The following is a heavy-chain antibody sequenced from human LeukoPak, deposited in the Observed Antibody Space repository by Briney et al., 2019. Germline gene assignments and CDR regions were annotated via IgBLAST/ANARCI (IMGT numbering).Heavy chain of an antibody. V-gene: IGHV1-18*01. D-gene: IGHD6-13*01. CDR2: ISAYNGNT. CDR3: ARIAAASDY. CDR1: GGTFSSYA. Sequence: ASVKVSCKASGGTFSSYAISWVRQAPGQGLEWMGWISAYNGNTDYTQKLQGRVTMTTDTSTNTAYMELRSLRSDDTAVYYCARIAAASDYWGQGTLVTVSS. J-gene: IGHJ4*02.